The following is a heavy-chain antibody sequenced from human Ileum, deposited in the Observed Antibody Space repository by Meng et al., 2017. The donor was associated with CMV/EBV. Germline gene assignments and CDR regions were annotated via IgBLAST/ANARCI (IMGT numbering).Heavy chain of an antibody. D-gene: IGHD3-22*01. CDR1: GFTFSDYG. CDR2: IWYDGSNK. CDR3: VKGGQWGDYYADY. Sequence: CAASGFTFSDYGMHWVRQAPAKGLEWVAVIWYDGSNKYYADSVKGRFTISRDNSKNTLYLQMNSLRAEDTAVYYCVKGGQWGDYYADYWGQGTLVTVSS. V-gene: IGHV3-33*06. J-gene: IGHJ4*02.